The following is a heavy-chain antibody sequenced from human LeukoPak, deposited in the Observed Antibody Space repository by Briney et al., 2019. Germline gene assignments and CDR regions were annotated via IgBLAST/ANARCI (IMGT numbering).Heavy chain of an antibody. CDR3: ARDRAYGSGKFWFDP. CDR2: IDYSGTT. V-gene: IGHV4-59*01. CDR1: GYSISSYY. Sequence: PSETLSLTCTVSGYSISSYYWTWLRRAPGKGLEWIGYIDYSGTTNYNPSLKTRVTMSVDTSKNQFSLRLSSVTAADTAVYHCARDRAYGSGKFWFDPWGQGTLVTVSS. J-gene: IGHJ5*02. D-gene: IGHD3-10*01.